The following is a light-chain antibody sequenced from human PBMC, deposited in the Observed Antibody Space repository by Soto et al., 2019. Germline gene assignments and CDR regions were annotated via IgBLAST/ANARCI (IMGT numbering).Light chain of an antibody. CDR3: SAHGGTNPYV. CDR2: DVN. J-gene: IGLJ1*01. CDR1: ASDIGGYTF. V-gene: IGLV2-8*01. Sequence: QSALTQPPSASGSPGQSVAISCTGTASDIGGYTFVSWYQRHPGKAPKLLIYDVNKRPSGFPDRFSGSKSGNTASLTVSGLQAEDEADYYCSAHGGTNPYVFGTGTKVTVL.